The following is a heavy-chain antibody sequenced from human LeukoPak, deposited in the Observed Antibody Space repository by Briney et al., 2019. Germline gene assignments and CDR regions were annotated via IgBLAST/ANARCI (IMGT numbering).Heavy chain of an antibody. V-gene: IGHV1-2*04. CDR1: GYTFTGYY. CDR2: INPNSGGT. Sequence: ASVKVSCKASGYTFTGYYMHWVRQAPGQGLEWMGWINPNSGGTNYAQKFQGWVTMTRDTSISTVYMELSSLRSEDTAVYYCASLGSDSSSSFDYWGQGTLVTVSS. CDR3: ASLGSDSSSSFDY. J-gene: IGHJ4*02. D-gene: IGHD6-6*01.